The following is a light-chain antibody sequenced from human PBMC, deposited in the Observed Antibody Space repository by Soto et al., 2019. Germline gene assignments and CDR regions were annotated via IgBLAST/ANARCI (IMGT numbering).Light chain of an antibody. CDR2: GAS. CDR1: QSVSSK. Sequence: EVVMTQFPATLSVSPLERARLSFMASQSVSSKLAWYQQSPGQAPRLLIYGASTRATGIPARFSGSGSGTEFTLTISSLQPEDFATYYCQQSYSTPLTFGQGTKVDIK. J-gene: IGKJ1*01. CDR3: QQSYSTPLT. V-gene: IGKV3-15*01.